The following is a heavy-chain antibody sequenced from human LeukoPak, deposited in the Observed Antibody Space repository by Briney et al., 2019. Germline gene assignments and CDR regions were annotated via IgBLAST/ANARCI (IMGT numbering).Heavy chain of an antibody. J-gene: IGHJ5*02. Sequence: GRSLRLSCAASGFTFSSYAMHWVRQAPGKGLEWVAVISYDGSNKYYADSVKGRFTISRDNSKNTLYLQMNSLRAEDTAVYYCAGDQYTMIVGKSWFDPWGQGTLVTVSS. D-gene: IGHD3-22*01. CDR2: ISYDGSNK. CDR3: AGDQYTMIVGKSWFDP. CDR1: GFTFSSYA. V-gene: IGHV3-30-3*01.